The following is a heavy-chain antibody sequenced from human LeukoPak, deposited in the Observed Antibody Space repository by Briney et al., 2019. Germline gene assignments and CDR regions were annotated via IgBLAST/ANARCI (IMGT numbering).Heavy chain of an antibody. CDR2: TYYRSKWYD. CDR3: ARGGSYSFDY. V-gene: IGHV6-1*01. D-gene: IGHD1-26*01. CDR1: GDTVSSNSAA. Sequence: SQTLSLTCAISGDTVSSNSAAWNWIRQSPSRGLEWLGRTYYRSKWYDDYAVSVIGRITINPDTSKNQFSPQLNSVTPEDRAVYYCARGGSYSFDYWGQGTLVTVSS. J-gene: IGHJ4*02.